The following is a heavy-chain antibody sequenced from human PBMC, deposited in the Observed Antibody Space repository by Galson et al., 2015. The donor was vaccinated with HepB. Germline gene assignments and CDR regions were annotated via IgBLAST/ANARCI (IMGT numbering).Heavy chain of an antibody. Sequence: ETLSLTCAVYGGSFSGYSWSWIRQPPGKGLEWIGDIYHSGSTNYNPSLKSRVTISVDTSKNQFSLKLSSVTAADTAVYYCARGSPIQTTTMIVVLEFDYWGQGTLVTVSS. CDR1: GGSFSGYS. V-gene: IGHV4-34*01. J-gene: IGHJ4*02. CDR3: ARGSPIQTTTMIVVLEFDY. CDR2: IYHSGST. D-gene: IGHD3-22*01.